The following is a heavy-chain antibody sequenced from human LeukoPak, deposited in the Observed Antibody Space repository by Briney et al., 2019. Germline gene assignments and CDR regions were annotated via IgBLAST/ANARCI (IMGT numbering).Heavy chain of an antibody. D-gene: IGHD5-18*01. CDR3: ARGRGIQLWDG. Sequence: ASVKVSCKASGYSFTTFDINWVRQATGQGLEWMGWMSPSGDNTGYAQKFQGRVTMTKSTSISTAYMELSSLRSEDTAVYYCARGRGIQLWDGWGQGTLVTVSS. CDR2: MSPSGDNT. CDR1: GYSFTTFD. V-gene: IGHV1-8*01. J-gene: IGHJ4*02.